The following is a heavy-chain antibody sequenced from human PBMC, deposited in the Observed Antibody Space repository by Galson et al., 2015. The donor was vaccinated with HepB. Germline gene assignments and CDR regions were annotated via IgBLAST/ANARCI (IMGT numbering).Heavy chain of an antibody. V-gene: IGHV3-15*01. Sequence: SLRLSCAASGFTFSNAWMSWVRQAPGKGLEWVGRIKSKTDGGTTDYAAPVKGRFTISRDDSKNTLYLQMNSLKTEDTAVYYCTTSWGTSGWYGLLDYWGQGTLVTVSS. D-gene: IGHD6-19*01. CDR1: GFTFSNAW. CDR3: TTSWGTSGWYGLLDY. J-gene: IGHJ4*02. CDR2: IKSKTDGGTT.